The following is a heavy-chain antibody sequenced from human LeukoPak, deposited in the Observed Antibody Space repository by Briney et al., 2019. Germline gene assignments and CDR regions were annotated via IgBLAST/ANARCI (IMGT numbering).Heavy chain of an antibody. D-gene: IGHD3-10*01. Sequence: GRSLRLSCAASGFTFSSYGMHWVRQAPGKGLEWVAVISYDGSNKYYADSVKGRFTISRDNSKNTLYLQMKSLRAEDTAVYYCAKDVDPFGSGSCVEGFDYWGQGTLVTVSS. J-gene: IGHJ4*02. CDR1: GFTFSSYG. CDR3: AKDVDPFGSGSCVEGFDY. V-gene: IGHV3-30*18. CDR2: ISYDGSNK.